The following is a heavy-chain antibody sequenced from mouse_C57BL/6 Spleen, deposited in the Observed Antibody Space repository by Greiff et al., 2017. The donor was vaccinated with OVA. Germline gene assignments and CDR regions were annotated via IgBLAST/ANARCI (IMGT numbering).Heavy chain of an antibody. CDR3: ARDWDMVAWFAY. CDR2: IDPANGNT. Sequence: VQLQQSVAELVRPGASVKLSCTASGFNIKNTYMHWVKQRPEQGLEWIGRIDPANGNTKYAPKFQGKAPLTADTSSNTAYLQLSSLSSEDTAIYYCARDWDMVAWFAYWGQGTLVTVSA. J-gene: IGHJ3*01. D-gene: IGHD4-1*01. CDR1: GFNIKNTY. V-gene: IGHV14-3*01.